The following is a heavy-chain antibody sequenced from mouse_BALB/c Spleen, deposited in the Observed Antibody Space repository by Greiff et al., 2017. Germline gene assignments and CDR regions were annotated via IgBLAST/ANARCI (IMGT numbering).Heavy chain of an antibody. CDR2: INPGSGGT. Sequence: VQLQQSGAELVRPGTSVKVSCKASGYAFTNYLIEWVKQRPGQGLEWIGVINPGSGGTNYNEKFKGKATLTADKSSSTAYMQLSSLTSDDSAVYFCARGYYGNSFAYWGQGTLVTVSA. CDR3: ARGYYGNSFAY. V-gene: IGHV1-54*01. J-gene: IGHJ3*01. D-gene: IGHD2-1*01. CDR1: GYAFTNYL.